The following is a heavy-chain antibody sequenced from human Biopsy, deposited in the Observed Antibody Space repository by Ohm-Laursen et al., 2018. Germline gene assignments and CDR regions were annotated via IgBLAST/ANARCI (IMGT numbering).Heavy chain of an antibody. Sequence: SETLSLTCVVYGGSFNGYFWSWIRQPPGKGLEWIGDITQSGSTNYSPSLKSRVTISVDTAKKQFSLSLRSVTAADTAVYYCARVGAGAPSIDYFDYWGQGALVTVSS. CDR3: ARVGAGAPSIDYFDY. CDR2: ITQSGST. D-gene: IGHD1-26*01. J-gene: IGHJ4*02. V-gene: IGHV4-34*01. CDR1: GGSFNGYF.